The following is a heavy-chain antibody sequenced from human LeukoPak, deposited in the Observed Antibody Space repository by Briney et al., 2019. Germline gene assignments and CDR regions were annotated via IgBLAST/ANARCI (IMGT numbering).Heavy chain of an antibody. CDR1: GYSFTSYW. CDR2: IYPGDSDT. J-gene: IGHJ1*01. Sequence: GESLKISCKGSGYSFTSYWIGWVRQMPGKGLEWMGIIYPGDSDTRYSPSFQGQVTISADKSISTAYLQWSSLKASDTAMYYCARGDGAVALAEYFQHWGQGTLVTVSS. CDR3: ARGDGAVALAEYFQH. V-gene: IGHV5-51*01. D-gene: IGHD6-19*01.